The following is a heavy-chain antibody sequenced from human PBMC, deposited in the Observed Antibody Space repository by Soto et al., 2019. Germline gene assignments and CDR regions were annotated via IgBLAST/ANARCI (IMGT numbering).Heavy chain of an antibody. CDR1: GYAFTWFN. CDR3: ARDKDRQQLGGNYYYIMDV. Sequence: ASVKVSCKASGYAFTWFNIHWVRQAPGQRLEWMGGIKAVFSTPKYPQKFQGRDTITADESTGTAYMELSSLRSEDTAVYYCARDKDRQQLGGNYYYIMDVWGQGTTVTVSS. D-gene: IGHD3-3*02. CDR2: IKAVFSTP. J-gene: IGHJ6*01. V-gene: IGHV1-3*01.